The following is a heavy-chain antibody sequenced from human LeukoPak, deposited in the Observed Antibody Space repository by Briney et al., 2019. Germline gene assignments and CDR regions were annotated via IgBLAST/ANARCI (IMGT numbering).Heavy chain of an antibody. V-gene: IGHV3-23*01. D-gene: IGHD3-16*02. CDR3: AKDRGRIMITFGGVIVSGAFDI. CDR2: ISGSGGST. Sequence: GGSLRLSCAASGFTFSDYYMSWIRQAPGKGLEWVSAISGSGGSTYYADSVKGRFTISRDNSKNTLYLQMNSLRAEDTAVYYCAKDRGRIMITFGGVIVSGAFDIWGQGTMVTVSS. J-gene: IGHJ3*02. CDR1: GFTFSDYY.